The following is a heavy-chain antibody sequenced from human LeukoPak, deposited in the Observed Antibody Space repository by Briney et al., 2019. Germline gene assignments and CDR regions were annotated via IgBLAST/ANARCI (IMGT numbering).Heavy chain of an antibody. J-gene: IGHJ5*02. Sequence: GGSLRLSCAASGFTFSDYYMGWIRQAPGNGLEWVTYSSSSGNNILYADSVKGRFTISRDNAKNSLYLQMDSLRAEDTALYYCVRXPATARFDPWGQGTLVTVSS. D-gene: IGHD5-18*01. CDR1: GFTFSDYY. CDR3: VRXPATARFDP. V-gene: IGHV3-11*01. CDR2: SSSSGNNI.